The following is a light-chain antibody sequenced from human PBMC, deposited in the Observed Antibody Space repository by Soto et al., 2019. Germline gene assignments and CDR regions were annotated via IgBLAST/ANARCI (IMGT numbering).Light chain of an antibody. V-gene: IGKV4-1*01. J-gene: IGKJ3*01. Sequence: DIVMTQSPDSLAVSLGERATINCKSSQSVLYSSNNKNYLAWYQQKPGQPPKLLIYWASTRESGVPDRFSGSGSGTDFTLTISSLQAEDVAVYYCQQYDSPEITFGPGTKVDIK. CDR1: QSVLYSSNNKNY. CDR3: QQYDSPEIT. CDR2: WAS.